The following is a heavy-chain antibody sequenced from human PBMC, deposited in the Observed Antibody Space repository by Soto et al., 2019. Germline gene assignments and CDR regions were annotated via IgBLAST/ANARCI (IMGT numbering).Heavy chain of an antibody. CDR3: ARGDRGSSGSPASYYYSGLDV. CDR1: GFTFSSYA. V-gene: IGHV3-23*01. D-gene: IGHD2-15*01. Sequence: PGGSLRLSCAASGFTFSSYAMSWVRQAPGKGLEWVSSVSAGGDMTYYSDSVKGRFTISRDNSNNALFLQMNSLRAEDTALYYCARGDRGSSGSPASYYYSGLDVWGQGTTVTVSS. J-gene: IGHJ6*02. CDR2: VSAGGDMT.